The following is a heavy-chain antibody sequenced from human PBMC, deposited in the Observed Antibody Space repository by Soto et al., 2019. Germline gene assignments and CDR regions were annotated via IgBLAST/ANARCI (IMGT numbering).Heavy chain of an antibody. V-gene: IGHV1-69*01. D-gene: IGHD1-26*01. Sequence: QVQLVQSGAEVKKPGSSVKVSCKASGGTFSSYAISWVRQAPGQGLEWLGGIIPIFGTANYAQKFQGRVTITADESTSTAYMELSSLRSEYTAVYYCAREQRASYGRMEAFDIWGQGTMVTVSS. CDR3: AREQRASYGRMEAFDI. CDR1: GGTFSSYA. J-gene: IGHJ3*02. CDR2: IIPIFGTA.